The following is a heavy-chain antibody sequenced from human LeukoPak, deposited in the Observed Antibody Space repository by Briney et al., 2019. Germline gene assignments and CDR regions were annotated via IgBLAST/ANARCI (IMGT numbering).Heavy chain of an antibody. Sequence: PSETLSLTCTVSGYSISSGYYWGWIRQPPGKGLEWIGYIYYSGSTNYNPSLKSRVTISVDTSKNQFSLKLSSVTAADTAVYYCARALPYGSGSYYNYYYYYMDVWGKGTTVTVSS. CDR1: GYSISSGYY. CDR3: ARALPYGSGSYYNYYYYYMDV. CDR2: IYYSGST. V-gene: IGHV4-38-2*02. J-gene: IGHJ6*03. D-gene: IGHD3-10*01.